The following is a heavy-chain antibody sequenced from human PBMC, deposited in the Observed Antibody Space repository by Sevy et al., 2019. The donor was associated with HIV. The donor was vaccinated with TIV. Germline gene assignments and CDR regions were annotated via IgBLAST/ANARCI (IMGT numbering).Heavy chain of an antibody. CDR3: ALSGGGWGSFDP. CDR1: GGTFSSYA. J-gene: IGHJ5*02. V-gene: IGHV1-69*13. D-gene: IGHD3-16*01. CDR2: IIPIFGTA. Sequence: ASVKVSCKASGGTFSSYAISWVRQAPGQGLEWMGGIIPIFGTANYAQKFQGRVTITADESTSTAYMELSSRRSEDTAVNYCALSGGGWGSFDPWGQGTLVTVSS.